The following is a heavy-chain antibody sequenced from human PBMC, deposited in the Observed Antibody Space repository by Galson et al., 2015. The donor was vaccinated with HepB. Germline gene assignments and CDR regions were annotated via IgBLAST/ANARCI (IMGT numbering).Heavy chain of an antibody. Sequence: SETLSLTCAVYGGSFSDYYWSWVRQPPGKGLEWIGEINPSGSTNDNPSLKSRITISVDTSKNQFSLKLTSVTAADAAVYYCARGPASVVYDYVWGSARQPLYYLDSWGQGTLLTVSS. CDR3: ARGPASVVYDYVWGSARQPLYYLDS. J-gene: IGHJ4*02. V-gene: IGHV4-34*01. CDR2: INPSGST. D-gene: IGHD3-16*01. CDR1: GGSFSDYY.